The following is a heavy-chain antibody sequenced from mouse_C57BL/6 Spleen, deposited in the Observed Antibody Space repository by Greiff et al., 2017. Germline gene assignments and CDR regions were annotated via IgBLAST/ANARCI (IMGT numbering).Heavy chain of an antibody. CDR2: ISSGSSTI. D-gene: IGHD1-1*01. V-gene: IGHV5-17*01. CDR1: GFTFSDYG. J-gene: IGHJ3*01. CDR3: ARDGSRNWFAY. Sequence: EVKLEESGGGLVKPGGSLKLSCAASGFTFSDYGMHWVRQAPEKGLEWVAYISSGSSTIYYADTVKGRFTISRDNAKNTLFLQMTSLRSEDTAMYYCARDGSRNWFAYWGQGTLVTVSA.